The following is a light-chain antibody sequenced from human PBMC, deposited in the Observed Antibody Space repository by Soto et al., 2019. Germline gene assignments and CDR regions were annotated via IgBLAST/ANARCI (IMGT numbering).Light chain of an antibody. Sequence: QSVPTQPAPGSGTPRQPITISCTGTSRDGARSNYVSWYQHHPGKAPKLLIYEVSYRPSGVSNRFSGSKSGNTASLTISGLQAEDEADYYCSSYTSSSTYVFGTGTKVTVL. CDR2: EVS. V-gene: IGLV2-14*01. CDR3: SSYTSSSTYV. CDR1: SRDGARSNY. J-gene: IGLJ1*01.